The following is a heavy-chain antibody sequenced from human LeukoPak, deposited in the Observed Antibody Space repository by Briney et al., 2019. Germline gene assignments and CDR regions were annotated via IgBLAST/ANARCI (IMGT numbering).Heavy chain of an antibody. D-gene: IGHD1-14*01. J-gene: IGHJ4*02. V-gene: IGHV4-4*02. CDR2: IYHSGST. Sequence: SETLSLTCAVSGGSISSSNWWSWVRQPPGKGLEWIGEIYHSGSTNYNPSLKSRVTISVGKSKNQFSLKLSSVTAADTAVYYCARVRNKNPDYWGQGTLVTVSS. CDR3: ARVRNKNPDY. CDR1: GGSISSSNW.